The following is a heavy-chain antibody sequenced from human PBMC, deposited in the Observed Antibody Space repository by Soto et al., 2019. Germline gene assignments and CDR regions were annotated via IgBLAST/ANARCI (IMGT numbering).Heavy chain of an antibody. CDR3: ARDLHY. CDR1: GGSISSYY. CDR2: SYYSGGT. J-gene: IGHJ4*02. Sequence: QVQLQESGPGLVKPSETLSLTCTVSGGSISSYYWSWIRQPPGKGLECIVYSYYSGGTNYNPSLKSRVTISVDTSKNQFSLKLSSVTAADTAVYYCARDLHYWGQGTLVTVSS. V-gene: IGHV4-59*01.